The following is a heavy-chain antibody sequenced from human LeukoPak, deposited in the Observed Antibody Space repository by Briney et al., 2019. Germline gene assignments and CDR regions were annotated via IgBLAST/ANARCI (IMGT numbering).Heavy chain of an antibody. CDR1: GFTFRDYG. J-gene: IGHJ4*02. Sequence: GGSLRLSCTTSGFTFRDYGMSWFRQAPGRGLEWVIVIRSKTYSGATDYAASVRGRFVISRDDSESIAYLQMNSLKTEDTGVYYCTRNPHPFCSGVHCPSDSWGQGTLVTVSP. V-gene: IGHV3-49*03. CDR2: IRSKTYSGAT. CDR3: TRNPHPFCSGVHCPSDS. D-gene: IGHD2-15*01.